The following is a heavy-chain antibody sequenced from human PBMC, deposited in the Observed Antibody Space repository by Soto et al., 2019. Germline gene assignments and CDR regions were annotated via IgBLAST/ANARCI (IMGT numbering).Heavy chain of an antibody. J-gene: IGHJ4*02. V-gene: IGHV4-59*06. Sequence: PSETLSLTCTVSGDSIRSYYWSWIRQHPGKGLEWIGYIYYSGSTYYNPSLKSRVTISVDTSKNQFSLKLSSVTAADTAVYYCGRAFLGYCNGGSCPHFDYRGQGTLVTVSS. CDR3: GRAFLGYCNGGSCPHFDY. D-gene: IGHD2-15*01. CDR1: GDSIRSYY. CDR2: IYYSGST.